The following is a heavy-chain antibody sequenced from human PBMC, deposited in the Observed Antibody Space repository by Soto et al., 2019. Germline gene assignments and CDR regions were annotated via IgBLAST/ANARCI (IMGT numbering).Heavy chain of an antibody. CDR1: GGSLSGYY. D-gene: IGHD6-6*01. CDR2: INHSGST. CDR3: ARGYSSSSGGFDP. V-gene: IGHV4-34*01. Sequence: PSETLSLTCAVYGGSLSGYYWSWIRQPPGKGLEWIGEINHSGSTNYNPSLKSRVTISVDTSKNQFSLKLSSVTAADTAVYYCARGYSSSSGGFDPWGQGXLVTVSS. J-gene: IGHJ5*02.